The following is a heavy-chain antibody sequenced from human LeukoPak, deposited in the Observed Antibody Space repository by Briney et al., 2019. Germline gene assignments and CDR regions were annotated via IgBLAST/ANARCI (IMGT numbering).Heavy chain of an antibody. CDR3: ARAAVVVPAAKNWFDP. D-gene: IGHD2-2*01. Sequence: ASVKVSCKASGYTFTDYYMHWVRQAPGEGLEWMGWINPNSGGTNYAQKFQGRVTMTRDTSISTAYMELSRLRSDDTAVYYCARAAVVVPAAKNWFDPWGQGTLVTVSS. V-gene: IGHV1-2*02. CDR2: INPNSGGT. CDR1: GYTFTDYY. J-gene: IGHJ5*02.